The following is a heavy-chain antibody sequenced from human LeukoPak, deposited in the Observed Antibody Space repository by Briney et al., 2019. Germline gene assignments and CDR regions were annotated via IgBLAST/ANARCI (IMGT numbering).Heavy chain of an antibody. D-gene: IGHD3-10*01. J-gene: IGHJ4*02. Sequence: GGSLRLSCAASGFTFDDHAMHWVRQAPGKGLEWVSGISWNSGSIGYADSVKGRFTISRDNAKNSLYLQMNSLRAEDTALYYCARSPRDPTYYFDYWGQGTLVTVSS. CDR2: ISWNSGSI. V-gene: IGHV3-9*01. CDR3: ARSPRDPTYYFDY. CDR1: GFTFDDHA.